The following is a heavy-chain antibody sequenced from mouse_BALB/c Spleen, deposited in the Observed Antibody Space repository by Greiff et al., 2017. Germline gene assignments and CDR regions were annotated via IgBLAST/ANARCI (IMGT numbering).Heavy chain of an antibody. D-gene: IGHD2-3*01. Sequence: EVKLVESGGGLVKPGGSLKLSCAASGFTFSDYYMYWVRQTPEKRLEWVATISDGGSYTYYPDSVKGRFTISRDNAKNNLYLQMSSLKSEDTAMYYCARSMMVTTRDYAMDYWGQGTSVTVSS. CDR2: ISDGGSYT. CDR3: ARSMMVTTRDYAMDY. CDR1: GFTFSDYY. J-gene: IGHJ4*01. V-gene: IGHV5-4*02.